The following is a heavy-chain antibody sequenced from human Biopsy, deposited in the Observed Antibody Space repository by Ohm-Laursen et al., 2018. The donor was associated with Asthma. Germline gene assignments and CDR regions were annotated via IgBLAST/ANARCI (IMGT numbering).Heavy chain of an antibody. CDR3: AKDFRGIAVAGDRGFDY. CDR1: GFTFSSSA. CDR2: ITGSGGTT. Sequence: GSLRLSCAASGFTFSSSAMSWVRQAPGKGLERVSAITGSGGTTYYADSVRGRFTISRDNSKSTLFLQMDSLSAKDTAVYYCAKDFRGIAVAGDRGFDYWGQGTLVTVPS. V-gene: IGHV3-23*01. D-gene: IGHD6-19*01. J-gene: IGHJ4*02.